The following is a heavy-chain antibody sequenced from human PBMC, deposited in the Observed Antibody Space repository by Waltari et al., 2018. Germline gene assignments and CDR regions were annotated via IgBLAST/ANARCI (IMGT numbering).Heavy chain of an antibody. V-gene: IGHV1-46*01. CDR3: ARDGGSSDVYYYMDV. D-gene: IGHD6-6*01. CDR2: INPSGGST. J-gene: IGHJ6*03. CDR1: GYTFTSYY. Sequence: QVQLVQSGAEVKKPGASVKVSCKASGYTFTSYYMHWVRQAPGQGLEWMGIINPSGGSTSYAQKFQGRVTMTRDTSTSTVYRELSSLRSEDTAVYYCARDGGSSDVYYYMDVWGKGTTVTISS.